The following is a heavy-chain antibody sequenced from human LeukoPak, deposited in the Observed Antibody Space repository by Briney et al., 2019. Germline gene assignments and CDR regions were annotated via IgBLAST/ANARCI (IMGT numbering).Heavy chain of an antibody. D-gene: IGHD4-17*01. CDR2: ISSNGGST. Sequence: GGSLRLSCAASGFTFSSYAMHWVRQAPGKGLEYVSAISSNGGSTYYANSVKGRFTISRDNSKNTLYLQMGSLRAEDMAVYYCARSAVTDDFDYWGREPWSPSPQ. CDR3: ARSAVTDDFDY. V-gene: IGHV3-64*01. J-gene: IGHJ4*02. CDR1: GFTFSSYA.